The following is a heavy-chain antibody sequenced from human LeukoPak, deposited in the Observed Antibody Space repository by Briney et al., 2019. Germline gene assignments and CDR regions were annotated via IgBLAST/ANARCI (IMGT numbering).Heavy chain of an antibody. CDR3: ASRSRDRAFDF. CDR2: INESGGDT. V-gene: IGHV3-23*01. CDR1: GFTFSTYA. J-gene: IGHJ4*02. Sequence: PGGSLRLSCAVSGFTFSTYAMSWVRQAPGEGPECVSAINESGGDTYYADSVRGRFTISRDNSKNTLHLQMNSLSVEDTAVYYCASRSRDRAFDFWGQGTLVTVSS.